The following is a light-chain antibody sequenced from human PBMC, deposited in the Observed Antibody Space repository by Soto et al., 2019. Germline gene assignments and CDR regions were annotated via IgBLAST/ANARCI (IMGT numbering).Light chain of an antibody. CDR2: GAS. Sequence: EIVLTQSPGTLSLSPGERSTLSCRASQIVSSSYLAWYQQKPGQAPRLLIYGASSRATGIPDRFSGSGSGTDFTLTISSLQSEDFAVYYCQQYNSWPFTFGPGTKVDI. CDR3: QQYNSWPFT. CDR1: QIVSSSY. V-gene: IGKV3-20*01. J-gene: IGKJ3*01.